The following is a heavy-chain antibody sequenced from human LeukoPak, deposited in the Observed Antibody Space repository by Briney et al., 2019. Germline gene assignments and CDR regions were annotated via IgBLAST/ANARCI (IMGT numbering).Heavy chain of an antibody. CDR2: IAYDGNNK. J-gene: IGHJ5*02. CDR1: GFTFRRYD. V-gene: IGHV3-30-3*01. CDR3: ARAAAETGAFRDNWFDP. Sequence: PGGSLRLSCVASGFTFRRYDVHWVRQAPGKGLEWVAVIAYDGNNKIYADSVKGRFTISRDNSKNTLYLQMNSLRAEDTAVYYCARAAAETGAFRDNWFDPWGQGTLVTVSS. D-gene: IGHD6-19*01.